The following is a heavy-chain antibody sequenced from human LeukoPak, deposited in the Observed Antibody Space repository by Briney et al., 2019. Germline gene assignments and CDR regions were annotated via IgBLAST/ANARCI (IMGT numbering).Heavy chain of an antibody. CDR2: MNPNSGNT. Sequence: GASVKVSCKASGYTFTSYYMHWVRQAPGQGLEWMGWMNPNSGNTGYAQKFQGRVTMTRNISISTAYMELSSLRSEDTAVYYCARALTTSGYGMDVWGQGTTVTVSS. CDR1: GYTFTSYY. D-gene: IGHD2/OR15-2a*01. CDR3: ARALTTSGYGMDV. V-gene: IGHV1-8*02. J-gene: IGHJ6*02.